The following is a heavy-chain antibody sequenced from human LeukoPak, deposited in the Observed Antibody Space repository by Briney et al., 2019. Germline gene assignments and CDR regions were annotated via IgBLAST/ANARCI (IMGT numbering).Heavy chain of an antibody. CDR2: INKDGSTT. J-gene: IGHJ4*02. CDR3: AREVAATGSYFEY. Sequence: GGSLRHSCAASGFTFSNHWLHWVRQAPGKGLIWVSRINKDGSTTDYADSVKGRFTISRDNAKNTLFLQMSSLRAEDTALYYCAREVAATGSYFEYWGQPTLVTVSS. D-gene: IGHD2-15*01. CDR1: GFTFSNHW. V-gene: IGHV3-74*01.